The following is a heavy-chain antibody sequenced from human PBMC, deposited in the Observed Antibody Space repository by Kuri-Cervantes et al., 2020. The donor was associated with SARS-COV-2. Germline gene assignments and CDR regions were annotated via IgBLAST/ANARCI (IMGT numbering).Heavy chain of an antibody. CDR1: GFTFSSYA. V-gene: IGHV3-30-3*01. CDR2: ISYDGSNK. J-gene: IGHJ4*02. D-gene: IGHD3-10*01. CDR3: ARVVRGVIIEGDY. Sequence: GGSLRLSCAASGFTFSSYAMHWVRQAAGKGLEWVAVISYDGSNKYYADSVKGRFTISRDNSKNTLYLQMNSLRAEDTAVYYCARVVRGVIIEGDYWGQGTLVTVSS.